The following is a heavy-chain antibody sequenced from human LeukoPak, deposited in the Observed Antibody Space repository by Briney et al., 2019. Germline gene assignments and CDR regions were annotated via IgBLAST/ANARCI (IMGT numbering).Heavy chain of an antibody. V-gene: IGHV3-30*04. Sequence: PGGSLRLSCAASGFTFSSYAMHWVRQAPGKGLEWVAVISYDGSNKYYADSVKGRFTISRDNAKNSLYLQMNSLRAEDTAVYYCAKKWSVGYCSGGSCYSGVDYWGQGTLVTVSS. D-gene: IGHD2-15*01. CDR2: ISYDGSNK. CDR1: GFTFSSYA. J-gene: IGHJ4*02. CDR3: AKKWSVGYCSGGSCYSGVDY.